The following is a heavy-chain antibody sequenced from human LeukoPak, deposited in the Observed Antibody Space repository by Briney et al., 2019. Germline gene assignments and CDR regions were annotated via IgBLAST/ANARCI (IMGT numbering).Heavy chain of an antibody. Sequence: PGGSLRLSCAASGFTFSTYAMSWVRQAPGKGLEGVSGISATGGSTYYADSVKGRFTISRDNSKNTLYLQVNSLRAEDTAVYYCAKRTAAVPYFYYGMDVWGQGTTVTVSS. V-gene: IGHV3-23*01. CDR3: AKRTAAVPYFYYGMDV. CDR1: GFTFSTYA. D-gene: IGHD6-13*01. CDR2: ISATGGST. J-gene: IGHJ6*02.